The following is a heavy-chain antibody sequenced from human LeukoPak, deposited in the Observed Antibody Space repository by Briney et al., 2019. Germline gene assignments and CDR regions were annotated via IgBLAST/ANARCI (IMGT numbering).Heavy chain of an antibody. D-gene: IGHD3-16*01. J-gene: IGHJ4*02. CDR3: AKDAPGESRDFDY. CDR1: GFTFSNYA. CDR2: ISGSGDNT. V-gene: IGHV3-23*01. Sequence: PGGSLRLSCAASGFTFSNYAMSWVRQAPGKGLEWVSGISGSGDNTYYADSVKGRFTISRDNSKNTLYLQMNSLRAEDTAVYYCAKDAPGESRDFDYWGQGTLVIVSS.